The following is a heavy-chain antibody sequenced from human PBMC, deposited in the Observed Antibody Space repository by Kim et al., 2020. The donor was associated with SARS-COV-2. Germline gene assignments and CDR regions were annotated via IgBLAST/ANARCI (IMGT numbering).Heavy chain of an antibody. J-gene: IGHJ3*02. CDR3: ARDPGGGYSSPDAFDI. D-gene: IGHD6-13*01. Sequence: SLKSRVTRSVDTSKNQFSLKLSSVTAADTAVYYCARDPGGGYSSPDAFDIWGQGTMATVSS. V-gene: IGHV4-59*01.